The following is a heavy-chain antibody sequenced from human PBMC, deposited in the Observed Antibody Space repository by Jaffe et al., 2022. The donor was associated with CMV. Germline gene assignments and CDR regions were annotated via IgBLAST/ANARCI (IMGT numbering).Heavy chain of an antibody. CDR1: GFTFSSYT. D-gene: IGHD2-2*01. V-gene: IGHV3-21*02. CDR2: ISTTSRYI. J-gene: IGHJ5*02. Sequence: EVQLVESGGGLVKPGGSLRLSCAASGFTFSSYTMSWVRQAPGKGLEWVSSISTTSRYIYYSDSVKGRFILSRDNAKNSLSLQMNSLRAEDTAVYYCARDFKPQGVLAMPAGSWGQGIPVTVSS. CDR3: ARDFKPQGVLAMPAGS.